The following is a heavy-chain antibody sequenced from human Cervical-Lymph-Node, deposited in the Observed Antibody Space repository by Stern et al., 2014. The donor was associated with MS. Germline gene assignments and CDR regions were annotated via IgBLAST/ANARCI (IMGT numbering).Heavy chain of an antibody. CDR3: ARDYYGSGSYYPSDY. CDR2: ISSGSSPI. V-gene: IGHV3-48*01. D-gene: IGHD3-10*01. J-gene: IGHJ4*02. Sequence: VQLVESGGGLVQPGGSLRLSCAASGFTFSSYSMNWVRQAPGKGLEWVSYISSGSSPIYFADSVKGRFTISRDNAKNSLYLQMNSLRADDTAVYYCARDYYGSGSYYPSDYWGQGTLVTVSS. CDR1: GFTFSSYS.